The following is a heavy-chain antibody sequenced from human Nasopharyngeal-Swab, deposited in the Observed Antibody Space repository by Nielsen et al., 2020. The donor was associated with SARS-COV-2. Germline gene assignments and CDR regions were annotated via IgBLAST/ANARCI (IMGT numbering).Heavy chain of an antibody. V-gene: IGHV3-9*01. CDR2: ISWNSGSI. Sequence: SLKISCAASGFTFDDYAMHWVRQAPGKGLEWVSGISWNSGSIGYADSVKGRFTISRDNAKNSLYLQMNSLRAEDTALYYCAAYGSWSYYTLWCQGTLVTVSS. CDR1: GFTFDDYA. D-gene: IGHD3-10*01. J-gene: IGHJ4*02. CDR3: AAYGSWSYYTL.